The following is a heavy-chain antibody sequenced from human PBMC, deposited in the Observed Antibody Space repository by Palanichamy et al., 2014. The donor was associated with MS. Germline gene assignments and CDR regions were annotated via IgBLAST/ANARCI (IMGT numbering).Heavy chain of an antibody. Sequence: QVQLAGVGPGTGEGLPETLSLTCTVSGGSISSYYWSWIRQPPGKGLEWIGYIYYSGSTNYNPSLKSRVTISVDTSKNQFSLKLSSVTAADTAVYYCARVPSSGYSSSWDGNFDLWGRGTLVTVSS. CDR3: ARVPSSGYSSSWDGNFDL. J-gene: IGHJ2*01. D-gene: IGHD6-13*01. V-gene: IGHV4-59*01. CDR1: GGSISSYY. CDR2: IYYSGST.